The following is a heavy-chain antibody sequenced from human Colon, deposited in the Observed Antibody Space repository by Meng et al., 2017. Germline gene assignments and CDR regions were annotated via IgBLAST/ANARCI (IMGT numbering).Heavy chain of an antibody. Sequence: GGSLRLSCATSGFTFTGYWMHWVRQAPGKGLVWVSRINGDGSDTTYADSVKGRFTISRDNAKNALYLQMSSLRAEDTAVYYCARDLRVVMGSGTRGYFYGMDVWGQGTTVTFSS. D-gene: IGHD2-21*01. CDR2: INGDGSDT. CDR1: GFTFTGYW. V-gene: IGHV3-74*01. CDR3: ARDLRVVMGSGTRGYFYGMDV. J-gene: IGHJ6*02.